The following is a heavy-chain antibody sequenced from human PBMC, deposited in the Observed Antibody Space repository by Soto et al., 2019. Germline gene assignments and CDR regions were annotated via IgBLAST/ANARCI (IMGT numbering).Heavy chain of an antibody. CDR1: GGSISSSSYY. D-gene: IGHD3-3*01. CDR3: ARDLTIFGVVIRPNWFDP. Sequence: SETLSLTCTVSGGSISSSSYYWGWIRQPPGKGLEWIGSIYYSGSTYYNPSLKSRVTISVDTSKNQFSLKLSSVTAADTAVYYCARDLTIFGVVIRPNWFDPWGQGTLVTVSS. CDR2: IYYSGST. J-gene: IGHJ5*02. V-gene: IGHV4-39*01.